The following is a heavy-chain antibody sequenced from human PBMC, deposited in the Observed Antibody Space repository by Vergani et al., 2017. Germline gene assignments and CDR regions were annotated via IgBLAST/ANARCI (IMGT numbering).Heavy chain of an antibody. D-gene: IGHD3-16*01. CDR2: IYYTGSA. J-gene: IGHJ6*02. CDR1: GGSISSSSHF. CDR3: ARHDSGHYDASYYGLDV. V-gene: IGHV4-39*01. Sequence: QLQLHKSGPGLVKPSETLSLTCTLSGGSISSSSHFWGWLRQTPGKGPEWIGSIYYTGSAYYNPSLKSRVSISVDASKNQFSLKLSSVTAADSAVYYCARHDSGHYDASYYGLDVWGQGTTVTVSS.